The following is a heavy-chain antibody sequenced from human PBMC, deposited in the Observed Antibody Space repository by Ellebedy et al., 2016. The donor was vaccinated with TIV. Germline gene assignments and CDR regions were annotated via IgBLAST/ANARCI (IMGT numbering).Heavy chain of an antibody. Sequence: GGSLRLSCAASGFTFSASSMHWVRQAPGKGLEWVATISYEGGNKYYSDSVKGRFTLSRDNSKNTLYLQMTSLRVEDTGAYYCASGPGGGLLLTWFDPWGPGTLVTVSS. D-gene: IGHD2-15*01. J-gene: IGHJ5*02. CDR1: GFTFSASS. V-gene: IGHV3-30*03. CDR2: ISYEGGNK. CDR3: ASGPGGGLLLTWFDP.